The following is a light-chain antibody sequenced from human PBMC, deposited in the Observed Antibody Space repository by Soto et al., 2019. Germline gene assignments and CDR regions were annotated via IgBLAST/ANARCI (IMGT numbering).Light chain of an antibody. V-gene: IGKV3-15*01. CDR2: DVS. CDR1: QGVTTN. J-gene: IGKJ5*01. CDR3: QQYNNRPFS. Sequence: EIVMTQSPGTLSVSLGERATLSCRAGQGVTTNFAWYQQKSGRAPRLLIYDVSIRATGVPARFSGTGSETDFTLTISGLQSEDSAVYFCQQYNNRPFSFGQGTRVEIK.